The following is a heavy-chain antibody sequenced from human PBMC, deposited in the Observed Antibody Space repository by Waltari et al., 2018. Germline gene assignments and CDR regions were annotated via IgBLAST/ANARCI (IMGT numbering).Heavy chain of an antibody. Sequence: QVQLVQSGAEVKKPGSSVKVSCKASGGTFSSYAISWVRQAPGQGLEWMGGIIPIFGTANYAQKCKGRVTITADESTSTAYMELSSLRSEDTAVYYCARDYGDSSGYYYYGMDVWGQGTTVTVSS. CDR2: IIPIFGTA. J-gene: IGHJ6*02. D-gene: IGHD6-25*01. V-gene: IGHV1-69*13. CDR3: ARDYGDSSGYYYYGMDV. CDR1: GGTFSSYA.